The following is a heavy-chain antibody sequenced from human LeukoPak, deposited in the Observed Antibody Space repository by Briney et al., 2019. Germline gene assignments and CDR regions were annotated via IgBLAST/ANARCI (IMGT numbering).Heavy chain of an antibody. J-gene: IGHJ5*02. CDR2: MNPNSGNT. Sequence: ASVKVSCKASGYTFTSYDINWVRQATGQGLEWMGWMNPNSGNTGYAQKFQGRVTMTRNTSISTAYMELSSLRSEDTAVYYCARDMSSGKINWFDPWGQGTLVTVSS. CDR3: ARDMSSGKINWFDP. D-gene: IGHD3-10*01. V-gene: IGHV1-8*01. CDR1: GYTFTSYD.